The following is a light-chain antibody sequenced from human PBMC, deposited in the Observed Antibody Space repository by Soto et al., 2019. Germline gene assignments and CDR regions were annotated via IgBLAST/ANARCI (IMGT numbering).Light chain of an antibody. CDR1: QTISSW. CDR2: KAS. V-gene: IGKV1-5*03. Sequence: DIQMTQSPSTLSGSVGDRVTITCRASQTISSWLAWYQQKPGKAPKLLSYKASTLKSGVPSRFNGSGSGTEFTLTISSLQHDDFATYYCQHYNSYSEAFGQGTKVELK. J-gene: IGKJ1*01. CDR3: QHYNSYSEA.